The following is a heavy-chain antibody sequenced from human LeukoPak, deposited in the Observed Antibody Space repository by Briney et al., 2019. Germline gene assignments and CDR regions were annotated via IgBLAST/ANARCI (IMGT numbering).Heavy chain of an antibody. Sequence: PGGSLRLSCAASGFTFSSYSMTWVRQAPGKGLEWVPGISWNSGSIGYADSVKGRFTISRDNAKNSLYLQMNSLRAEDTALYYCAKDTKSRYSSGWYDYWGQGTLVTVSS. V-gene: IGHV3-9*01. CDR3: AKDTKSRYSSGWYDY. D-gene: IGHD6-19*01. CDR1: GFTFSSYS. J-gene: IGHJ4*02. CDR2: ISWNSGSI.